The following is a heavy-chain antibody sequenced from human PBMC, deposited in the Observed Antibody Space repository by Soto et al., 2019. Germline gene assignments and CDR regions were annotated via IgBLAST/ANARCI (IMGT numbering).Heavy chain of an antibody. CDR3: ARAPRITMILDFDY. CDR2: ISGSGGST. Sequence: EVQLLESGGGLVQPGGSLRLSCAASGFTFSSYVMSWVRQAPGKGLEWVSAISGSGGSTYYADSVKGRFTISRDNSKNTLYLQMNSLRAEDTAVYYCARAPRITMILDFDYWGQGTLVTVSS. D-gene: IGHD3-22*01. CDR1: GFTFSSYV. J-gene: IGHJ4*02. V-gene: IGHV3-23*01.